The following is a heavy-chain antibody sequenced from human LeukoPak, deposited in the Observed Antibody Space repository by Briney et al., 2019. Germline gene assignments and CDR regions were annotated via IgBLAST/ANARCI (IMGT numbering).Heavy chain of an antibody. J-gene: IGHJ4*02. CDR1: GGSFSGYY. CDR2: INHSGST. Sequence: PSETLSLTCAVYGGSFSGYYWSWIRQPPGKGLEWIGEINHSGSTNYNPSLKSRVTISVDTSKNQFSLKLSSVSAEDTAVYCFARGLRWLQSKRGFDYWGQGTLVTVSS. CDR3: ARGLRWLQSKRGFDY. D-gene: IGHD5-24*01. V-gene: IGHV4-34*01.